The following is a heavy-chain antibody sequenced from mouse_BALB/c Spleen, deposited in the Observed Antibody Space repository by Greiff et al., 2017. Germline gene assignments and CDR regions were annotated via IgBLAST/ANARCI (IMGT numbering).Heavy chain of an antibody. CDR2: IDPETGGT. Sequence: VQLQQSGAELVRPGASVTLSCKASGYTFTDYEMHWVKQTPVHGLEWIGAIDPETGGTAYNQKFKGKATLTADKSSSTAYMELRSLTSEDSAVYYCTRRGHYAMDYWGQGTSVTVSS. J-gene: IGHJ4*01. CDR3: TRRGHYAMDY. CDR1: GYTFTDYE. V-gene: IGHV1-15*01.